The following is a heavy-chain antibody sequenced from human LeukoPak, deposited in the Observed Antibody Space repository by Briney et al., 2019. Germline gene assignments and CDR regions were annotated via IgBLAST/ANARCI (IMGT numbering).Heavy chain of an antibody. CDR1: GFTFSSYS. J-gene: IGHJ4*02. Sequence: GRSLRLSCAASGFTFSSYSMNWVRQAPGKGLEWVSSISSSSSYIYYADSVKGRFTISRDNAKNSLYLQMNSLRAEDTAVYYCARDLWEGSGSYYNVIANWGQGTLVTVSS. CDR3: ARDLWEGSGSYYNVIAN. V-gene: IGHV3-21*01. CDR2: ISSSSSYI. D-gene: IGHD3-10*01.